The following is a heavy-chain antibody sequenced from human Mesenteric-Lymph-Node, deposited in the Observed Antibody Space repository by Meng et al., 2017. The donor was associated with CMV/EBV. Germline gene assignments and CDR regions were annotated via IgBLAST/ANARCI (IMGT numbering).Heavy chain of an antibody. CDR3: ARAHSSGWTTVGY. CDR1: GGSFRAYH. J-gene: IGHJ4*02. CDR2: INHSGST. V-gene: IGHV4-34*01. D-gene: IGHD6-19*01. Sequence: SETLSLTCAVYGGSFRAYHWSWIRQPPGKGLEWIGEINHSGSTNYNPSLKSRVTISVDTSKNQFSLKLSSVTAADTAVYYCARAHSSGWTTVGYWGQGTLVTVSS.